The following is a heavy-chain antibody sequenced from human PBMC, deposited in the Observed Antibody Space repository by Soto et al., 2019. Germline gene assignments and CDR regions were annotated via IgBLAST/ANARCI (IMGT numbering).Heavy chain of an antibody. J-gene: IGHJ5*02. CDR3: ARGATYYDFWSGYYPRAQYNWFDP. V-gene: IGHV4-34*01. Sequence: PSETLSLTCAVYGGSFSGYYWSWIRQPPGKGLEWIGEINHSGSTNYNPSLESRVTISVDTSKNQFSLKLSSVTAADTAVYYCARGATYYDFWSGYYPRAQYNWFDPWGQGTLVTVSS. CDR2: INHSGST. D-gene: IGHD3-3*01. CDR1: GGSFSGYY.